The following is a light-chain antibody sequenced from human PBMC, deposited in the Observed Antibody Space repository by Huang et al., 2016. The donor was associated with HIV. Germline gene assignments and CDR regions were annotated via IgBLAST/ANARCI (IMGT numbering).Light chain of an antibody. CDR2: TVS. Sequence: DIQMTQSPPSLSASVGDRVTFTCPADQNITKSLKWYQQKPGHAPKLLLYTVSTLESGVPSMFSGSGSGSRFTLNIGNLQPEDFATYYCQQSFSVPRTFG. V-gene: IGKV1-39*01. CDR3: QQSFSVPRT. J-gene: IGKJ1*01. CDR1: QNITKS.